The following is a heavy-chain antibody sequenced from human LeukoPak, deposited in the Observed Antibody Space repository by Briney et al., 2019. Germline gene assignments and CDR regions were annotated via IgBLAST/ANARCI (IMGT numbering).Heavy chain of an antibody. Sequence: ASVKVSCKASGYTFTSYYVHCVRQAPGQGLEWMGIINPSGGSTSYAQKFQGRVTMTRDTSTSTVYMELSSLRSEDTAVYYCARGSGYEGGYSYGYLGYWGQGTLVTVSS. CDR2: INPSGGST. J-gene: IGHJ4*02. CDR1: GYTFTSYY. V-gene: IGHV1-46*01. CDR3: ARGSGYEGGYSYGYLGY. D-gene: IGHD5-18*01.